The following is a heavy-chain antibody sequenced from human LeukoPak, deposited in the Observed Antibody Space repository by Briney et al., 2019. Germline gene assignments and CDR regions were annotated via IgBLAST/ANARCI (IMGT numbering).Heavy chain of an antibody. CDR3: ARLAVAGTYYFDY. J-gene: IGHJ4*02. CDR1: GFTFSDYY. CDR2: ISSSGSTI. Sequence: GGSLRLSCAASGFTFSDYYMSWIRQAPGKGLEWVSYISSSGSTIYYADSVKGRFTISRDNAKNPLYLQMNSLRAEDTAVYYCARLAVAGTYYFDYWGQGTLVTVSS. V-gene: IGHV3-11*01. D-gene: IGHD6-19*01.